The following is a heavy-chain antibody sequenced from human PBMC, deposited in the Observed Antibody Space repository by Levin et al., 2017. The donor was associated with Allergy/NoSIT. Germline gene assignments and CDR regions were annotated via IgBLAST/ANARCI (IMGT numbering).Heavy chain of an antibody. CDR2: IYWNDNK. D-gene: IGHD6-6*01. V-gene: IGHV2-5*01. Sequence: ESGPTLVKPTQTLTLTCTFSGFSLSTSGVGVGWIRQPPGKALEWLGIIYWNDNKYYSPPLKSRLTITKDTAKNQVVLIMTNMDAVDTGTYYCAHSGFNSRARPFDYWGQGALVTVSS. CDR3: AHSGFNSRARPFDY. J-gene: IGHJ4*02. CDR1: GFSLSTSGVG.